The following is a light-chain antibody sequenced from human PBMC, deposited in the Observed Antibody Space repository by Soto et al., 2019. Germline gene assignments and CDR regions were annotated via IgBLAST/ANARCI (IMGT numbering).Light chain of an antibody. V-gene: IGKV1-5*01. Sequence: DIKMTQSPSTLSASVGDRVTITCRASQSISSWLAWYQQKPGKAPKILIYDASSLESGVPSRFSGGGSGTEFTLTISSLHPDDVATYYCQQYNSYWTFGQGTKVDIK. CDR2: DAS. CDR3: QQYNSYWT. CDR1: QSISSW. J-gene: IGKJ1*01.